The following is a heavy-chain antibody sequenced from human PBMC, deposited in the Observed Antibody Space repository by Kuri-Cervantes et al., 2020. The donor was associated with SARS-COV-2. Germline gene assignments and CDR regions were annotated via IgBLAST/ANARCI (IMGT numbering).Heavy chain of an antibody. V-gene: IGHV4-39*07. Sequence: GSLRLSCTVSGGSISSSSYYWGWIRQPPGKGLEWIGSIYYSGRTYYNPSLKSRVTTSVGASKNLFSLKLNSVTAADTAIYYCARGTYTYYDFWRGPYFDYWGQGNLVTVSS. CDR2: IYYSGRT. CDR1: GGSISSSSYY. CDR3: ARGTYTYYDFWRGPYFDY. D-gene: IGHD3-3*01. J-gene: IGHJ4*02.